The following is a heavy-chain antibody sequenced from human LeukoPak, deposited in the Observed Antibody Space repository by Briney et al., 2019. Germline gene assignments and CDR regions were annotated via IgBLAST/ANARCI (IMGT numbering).Heavy chain of an antibody. J-gene: IGHJ5*02. V-gene: IGHV4-59*01. CDR1: GGSISSYY. D-gene: IGHD3-22*01. CDR3: ARAGVDYDSSGYYHNWFDP. CDR2: IYYSGST. Sequence: PSETLSLTCTVSGGSISSYYWSWIRQPPGKGLEWIGYIYYSGSTNYNPSLKSRVTISVDTSKNQFSLKLSSVTAADTAVYYCARAGVDYDSSGYYHNWFDPWGQGTLVTVSS.